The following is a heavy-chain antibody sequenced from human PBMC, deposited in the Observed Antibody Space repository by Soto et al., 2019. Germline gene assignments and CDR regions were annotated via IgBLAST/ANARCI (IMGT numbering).Heavy chain of an antibody. J-gene: IGHJ4*02. Sequence: EVQLVESGGGLVQPGGSLRLSCAVSGFTVSSYSLNWVRQAPGKGLEWLSYISSTSNTIYYADSVKGRFTIAKNSAENSLYLQIHSLRAEDTAVYYCARGPARWTTLRAFDNWGQGTLVTVSS. CDR2: ISSTSNTI. D-gene: IGHD4-4*01. CDR1: GFTVSSYS. CDR3: ARGPARWTTLRAFDN. V-gene: IGHV3-48*01.